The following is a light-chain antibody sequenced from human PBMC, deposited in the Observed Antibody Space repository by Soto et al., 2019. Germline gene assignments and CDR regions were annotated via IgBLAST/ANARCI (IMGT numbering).Light chain of an antibody. CDR2: EVT. V-gene: IGLV2-14*01. CDR1: SSDVGGYNL. CDR3: SSYTSTRTLV. J-gene: IGLJ1*01. Sequence: QSALTQPASVSGSPGQSITISCTGTSSDVGGYNLVSWYQQYPGEAPKLIIYEVTNRPSGVSNRFSGSKSGNTASLTISGLQTEDEADYFCSSYTSTRTLVFGTGTKLTVL.